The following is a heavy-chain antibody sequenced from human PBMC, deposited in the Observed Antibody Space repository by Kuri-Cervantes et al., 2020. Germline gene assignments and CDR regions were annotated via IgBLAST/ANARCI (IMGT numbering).Heavy chain of an antibody. CDR3: ARAGARLEQLVPWYYYGMDV. CDR2: ITSTSNYI. J-gene: IGHJ6*02. Sequence: GRSLKISCAASGFTFSSYSMNWVRQAPGKGLEWVSSITSTSNYIYYADSVKGRFTISRDNAKNSLYLQMNSLRAEDTAVYYCARAGARLEQLVPWYYYGMDVWGQGTTVTVSS. V-gene: IGHV3-21*04. D-gene: IGHD6-13*01. CDR1: GFTFSSYS.